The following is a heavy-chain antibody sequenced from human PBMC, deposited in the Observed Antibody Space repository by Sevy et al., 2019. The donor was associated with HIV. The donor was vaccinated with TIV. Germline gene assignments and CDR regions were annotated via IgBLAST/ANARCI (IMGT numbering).Heavy chain of an antibody. J-gene: IGHJ4*02. CDR3: ARDSRRRDLNQKDHQRLAAARVADY. D-gene: IGHD6-13*01. V-gene: IGHV3-21*01. CDR2: ISSSSSYI. Sequence: GGCLRLSCAASGFTFSSYSMNWVRQAPGKGLEWVSSISSSSSYIYYADSVKGRFTISRDNAKNSLYLQMNSLRAEDTAVYYCARDSRRRDLNQKDHQRLAAARVADYWGQGTLVTVSS. CDR1: GFTFSSYS.